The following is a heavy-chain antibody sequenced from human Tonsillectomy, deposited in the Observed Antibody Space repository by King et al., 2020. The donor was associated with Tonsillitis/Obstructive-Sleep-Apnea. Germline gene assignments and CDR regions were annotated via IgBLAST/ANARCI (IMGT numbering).Heavy chain of an antibody. V-gene: IGHV1-69*01. CDR1: GGGFNSYA. Sequence: QVQLVESGAEVKKPGSSVKVSCKVSGGGFNSYAISWVRQTPGQGLEWMGGVIPMYGTSIYAQNFQGRVTMTADESASTAYMEVSGLRSDDTAVYYCARGRTLYTSSSWFDPWGQGTLVTVSS. J-gene: IGHJ5*02. CDR3: ARGRTLYTSSSWFDP. CDR2: VIPMYGTS. D-gene: IGHD3-16*01.